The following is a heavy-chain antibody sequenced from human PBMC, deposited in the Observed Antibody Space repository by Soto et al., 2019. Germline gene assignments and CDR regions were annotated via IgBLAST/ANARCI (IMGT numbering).Heavy chain of an antibody. CDR1: GVSISSGGYY. V-gene: IGHV4-31*03. CDR2: IYYSGST. D-gene: IGHD5-18*01. J-gene: IGHJ4*02. Sequence: QVQLQESGPGLVKPSQTLSLTCTVSGVSISSGGYYWSWIRQHPGKGLEWIGYIYYSGSTYYNPSLKSRVTLSVDTSKNQFSLKLSSVTAADTAVYYCARSGYSYGPNPLLYWGQGTLVTVSS. CDR3: ARSGYSYGPNPLLY.